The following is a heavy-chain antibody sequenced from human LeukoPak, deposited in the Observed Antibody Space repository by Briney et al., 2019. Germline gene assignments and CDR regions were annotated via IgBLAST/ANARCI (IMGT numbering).Heavy chain of an antibody. V-gene: IGHV3-23*01. Sequence: PGGSLRLSCAASGFTFSTYAMSWVRQAPGQGLEWVSSINGDGGSTYYAESVKGRFTVSRDNAKNSLFLRMNSLRAEDTAVYYCARGKQLWKYYFNYWGQGTLVTVSS. CDR3: ARGKQLWKYYFNY. CDR2: INGDGGST. CDR1: GFTFSTYA. J-gene: IGHJ4*02. D-gene: IGHD5-18*01.